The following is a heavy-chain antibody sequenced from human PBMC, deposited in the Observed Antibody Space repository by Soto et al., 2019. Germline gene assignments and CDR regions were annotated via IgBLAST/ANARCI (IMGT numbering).Heavy chain of an antibody. CDR2: IKQDGSEK. CDR3: AREFGQLETVAFDI. D-gene: IGHD6-13*01. Sequence: GWLRRTCSASGFTFSSYWMSWVRQAPGKGLEWVANIKQDGSEKYYVDSVKGRFTISRDNAKNSLYLQMNSLRAEDTAVYYCAREFGQLETVAFDIWGQGTMVTV. J-gene: IGHJ3*02. CDR1: GFTFSSYW. V-gene: IGHV3-7*01.